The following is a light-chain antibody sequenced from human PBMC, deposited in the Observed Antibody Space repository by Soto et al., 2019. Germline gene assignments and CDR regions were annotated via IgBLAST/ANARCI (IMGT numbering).Light chain of an antibody. J-gene: IGKJ1*01. V-gene: IGKV3-20*01. CDR1: QSVSSGY. Sequence: DIVLTQSPGTLYLSPGERATLSCRASQSVSSGYLAWYQQRPGQAPRLLIYGASTRATGIPDRFSGSGSGTDFTLTISRLEPEDFAVYYWQQYGTSPWTFGQGTKVEI. CDR3: QQYGTSPWT. CDR2: GAS.